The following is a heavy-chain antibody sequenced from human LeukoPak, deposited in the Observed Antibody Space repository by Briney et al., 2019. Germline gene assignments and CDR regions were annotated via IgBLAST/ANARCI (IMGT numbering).Heavy chain of an antibody. CDR1: GFTFSSYW. D-gene: IGHD3-3*01. CDR3: ASVVGGYYPPVEGFDI. V-gene: IGHV3-74*01. CDR2: INGDGSST. Sequence: AGGSLRLSCAASGFTFSSYWMHWVRQAPGKGLVWLSRINGDGSSTSYADSVKGRFTISRDNAKKTLYLQMNSLRAEDTAVYYCASVVGGYYPPVEGFDIWGQGAMVTVSA. J-gene: IGHJ3*02.